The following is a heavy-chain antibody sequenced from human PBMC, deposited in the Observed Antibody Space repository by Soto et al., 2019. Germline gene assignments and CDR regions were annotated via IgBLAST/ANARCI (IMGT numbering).Heavy chain of an antibody. CDR2: IKSKTDGGTT. CDR3: TTDGPFPGSSSWPDY. J-gene: IGHJ4*02. CDR1: GFTFSNAW. V-gene: IGHV3-15*07. Sequence: GSLRLSCAASGFTFSNAWMNWVRQAPGKGLEWVGRIKSKTDGGTTDYAAPVKGRFTISRDDAKNTLYLQMNSLKTEDTAVYYCTTDGPFPGSSSWPDYWGQGTLVTVSS. D-gene: IGHD6-13*01.